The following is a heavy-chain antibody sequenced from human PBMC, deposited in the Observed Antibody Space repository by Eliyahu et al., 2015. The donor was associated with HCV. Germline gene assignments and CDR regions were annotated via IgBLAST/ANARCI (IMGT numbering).Heavy chain of an antibody. D-gene: IGHD1-1*01. CDR1: AFTVTNSH. CDR2: IYADGTT. CDR3: ARGPSQLDAFDI. J-gene: IGHJ3*02. Sequence: EVKVVESGGSLTQPGGSLTLSCAAXAFTVTNSHMTWVRQAPGKGLEWVSIIYADGTTFYGDSVKGRFTFSRDTSKNTLNLHMSSLRVEDTAVYFCARGPSQLDAFDIWGQGTVVTVSS. V-gene: IGHV3-53*01.